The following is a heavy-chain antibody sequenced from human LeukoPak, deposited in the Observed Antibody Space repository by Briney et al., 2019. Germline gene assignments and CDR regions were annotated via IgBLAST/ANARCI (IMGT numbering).Heavy chain of an antibody. Sequence: ASVKVSCKASGYTFTSYDINWVRQATGQGLEWMGWMNPNSGNTGYAQKFQGRVTMTRNTSISTAYMELSSLRSEDTAVYYCARAGGYSYGTLFDYWGQGTLATVSS. CDR3: ARAGGYSYGTLFDY. J-gene: IGHJ4*02. CDR2: MNPNSGNT. D-gene: IGHD5-18*01. CDR1: GYTFTSYD. V-gene: IGHV1-8*01.